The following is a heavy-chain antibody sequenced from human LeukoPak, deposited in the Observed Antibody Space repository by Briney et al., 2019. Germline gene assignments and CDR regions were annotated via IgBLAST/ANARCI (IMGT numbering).Heavy chain of an antibody. J-gene: IGHJ4*02. V-gene: IGHV1-2*02. Sequence: ASVKVSCKASRYTFTGYYMHWVRQAPGQGLEWMGWISPNSGGTNYAQKFQGRVTMTRDTSISTAYMELSRLRSDDTAVYYCARILAAAGTGGGDYWGQGTLVTVSS. D-gene: IGHD6-13*01. CDR3: ARILAAAGTGGGDY. CDR1: RYTFTGYY. CDR2: ISPNSGGT.